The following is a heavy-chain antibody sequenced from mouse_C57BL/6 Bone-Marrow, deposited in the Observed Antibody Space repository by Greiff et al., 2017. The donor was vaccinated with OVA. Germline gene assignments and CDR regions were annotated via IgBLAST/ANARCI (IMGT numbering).Heavy chain of an antibody. CDR2: ISYDGSN. CDR1: GYSITSGYY. V-gene: IGHV3-6*01. J-gene: IGHJ1*03. Sequence: EVKLVESGPGLVKPSQSLSLTCSVTGYSITSGYYWNWIRQFPGNKLEWMGYISYDGSNNYNPSLKNRISITRDTSKNQFFLKLNSVTTEDTATYYCARGGSSLWYFDVWGTGTTVTVSS. CDR3: ARGGSSLWYFDV. D-gene: IGHD1-1*01.